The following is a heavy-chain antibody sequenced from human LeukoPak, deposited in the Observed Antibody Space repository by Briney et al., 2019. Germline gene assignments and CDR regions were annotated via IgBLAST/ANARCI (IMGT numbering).Heavy chain of an antibody. CDR2: IYYSGST. V-gene: IGHV4-30-4*01. D-gene: IGHD1-1*01. J-gene: IGHJ3*02. Sequence: SETLSLTCTVSGDSISSDDYYWSWIRQPPGKGLEWIGYIYYSGSTYYNPSLKSRVTMSVDTSKNQFSLKLISVTAADTAVYYCARLLEDAFDIWGQGTMVTVSS. CDR1: GDSISSDDYY. CDR3: ARLLEDAFDI.